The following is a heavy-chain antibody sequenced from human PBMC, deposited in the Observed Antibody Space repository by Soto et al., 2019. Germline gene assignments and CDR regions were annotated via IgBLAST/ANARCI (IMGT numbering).Heavy chain of an antibody. CDR2: IYYSGST. Sequence: RSLSSSVAGGSRGSGGHYRNLIRQRPEKGLEWIGYIYYSGSTHYNPSLRSRLTISLDTSKNQFFLRLVSVTAADTALYYCARDQALAPTVWGYWGQGIQVTVAS. J-gene: IGHJ4*02. D-gene: IGHD3-16*01. CDR1: GGSRGSGGHY. CDR3: ARDQALAPTVWGY. V-gene: IGHV4-31*03.